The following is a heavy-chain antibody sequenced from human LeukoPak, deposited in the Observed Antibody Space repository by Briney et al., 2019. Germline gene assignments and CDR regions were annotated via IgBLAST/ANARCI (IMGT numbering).Heavy chain of an antibody. Sequence: SVTLSCKTSGYTFTSYYMHWVRLAPGQGLEWMGVINPSGGSTNYAQKFQGRVTMTRDTSTSTVYMELSSLRSEDTAVYYCAGHGDYFDYWGEGTVVAVSS. CDR1: GYTFTSYY. D-gene: IGHD4-17*01. V-gene: IGHV1-46*01. J-gene: IGHJ4*01. CDR2: INPSGGST. CDR3: AGHGDYFDY.